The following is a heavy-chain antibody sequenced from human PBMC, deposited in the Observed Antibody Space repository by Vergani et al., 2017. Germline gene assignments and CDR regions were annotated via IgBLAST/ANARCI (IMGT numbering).Heavy chain of an antibody. V-gene: IGHV4-38-2*02. Sequence: QVQLQESGPGLVKPSETLALTCSVSGYSISRGYYWGWIRQPPGKGREWIATVFHSGSAYYNPSLRRRVTISVETSKNQFSLRLTTLTAADTAVYYWARQCWGSQGVGAFETWGRGTEVSVSS. CDR2: VFHSGSA. CDR1: GYSISRGYY. D-gene: IGHD3-10*02. J-gene: IGHJ3*02. CDR3: ARQCWGSQGVGAFET.